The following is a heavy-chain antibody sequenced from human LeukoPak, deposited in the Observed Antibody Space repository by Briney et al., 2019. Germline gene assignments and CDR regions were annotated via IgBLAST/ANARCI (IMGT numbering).Heavy chain of an antibody. CDR2: ISPSSIYI. J-gene: IGHJ4*02. CDR3: ARGRGCSSMACYPDY. D-gene: IGHD2-2*01. CDR1: GFTFSSYA. Sequence: PGGSLRLSCAASGFTFSSYAMGWVRQAPGKGLEWVSSISPSSIYIYYADSVKGRFTISRDNAKNSLYLQMHSLRAEDTAMYYCARGRGCSSMACYPDYWGQGTLVTVSS. V-gene: IGHV3-21*01.